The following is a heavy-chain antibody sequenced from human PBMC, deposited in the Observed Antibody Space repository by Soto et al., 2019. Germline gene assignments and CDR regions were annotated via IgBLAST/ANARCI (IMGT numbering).Heavy chain of an antibody. CDR1: GGSIGSGGYY. V-gene: IGHV4-31*03. Sequence: SSETLSLTCTVSGGSIGSGGYYWSWIRQHPRQGLEWIGSIYSSGSTYYKPSLKSRVTISVDTSKNQFSLKLSSVSAADAAVYYCARQVIRIFVVVGVNWFDPWGQGTLVTVSS. CDR3: ARQVIRIFVVVGVNWFDP. D-gene: IGHD3-3*01. CDR2: IYSSGST. J-gene: IGHJ5*02.